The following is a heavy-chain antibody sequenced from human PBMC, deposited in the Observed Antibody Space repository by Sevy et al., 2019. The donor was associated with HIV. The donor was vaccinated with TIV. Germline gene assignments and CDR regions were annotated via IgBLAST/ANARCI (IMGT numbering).Heavy chain of an antibody. Sequence: GGSLRLSCAASGFTFSSYGMHWVRQAPGKGLEWVAVISYDGSNKHYADSVKGRFTISRDNSKNTLYLQLNSLRTEDTAVYYGAKGMGAGVNDAFDIWGQGTMVTVSS. CDR1: GFTFSSYG. CDR2: ISYDGSNK. J-gene: IGHJ3*02. D-gene: IGHD3-10*01. V-gene: IGHV3-30*18. CDR3: AKGMGAGVNDAFDI.